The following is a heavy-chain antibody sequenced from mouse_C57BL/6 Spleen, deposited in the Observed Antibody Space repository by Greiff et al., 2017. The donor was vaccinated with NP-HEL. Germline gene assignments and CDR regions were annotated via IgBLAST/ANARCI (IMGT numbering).Heavy chain of an antibody. D-gene: IGHD1-1*01. CDR2: INPNNGGT. CDR3: ARTLYYGSRSDY. V-gene: IGHV1-22*01. CDR1: GYTFTDYN. J-gene: IGHJ2*01. Sequence: VQLQQSGPELVKPGASVKMSCKASGYTFTDYNMHWVKQSHGKSLEWIGYINPNNGGTSYNKKFKGKATLTVNKSSSTAYMELRSLTSEDSAVYYCARTLYYGSRSDYWGQGTTLTVSA.